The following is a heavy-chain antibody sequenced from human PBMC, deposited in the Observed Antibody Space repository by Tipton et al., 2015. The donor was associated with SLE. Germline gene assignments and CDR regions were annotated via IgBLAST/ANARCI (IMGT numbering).Heavy chain of an antibody. CDR2: INPSAGTT. D-gene: IGHD1-1*01. V-gene: IGHV1-46*01. J-gene: IGHJ4*02. CDR3: ASSEDVQDFAY. CDR1: GYTFTSYY. Sequence: QVQLVQSGAEVRKPGASVKLSCKASGYTFTSYYVHWVRQAPGQGLEWMGVINPSAGTTKYSQNYQGRATLTRDTSTNTVYMEMRGLRSEDTAVYYCASSEDVQDFAYWGQGTLVTVSS.